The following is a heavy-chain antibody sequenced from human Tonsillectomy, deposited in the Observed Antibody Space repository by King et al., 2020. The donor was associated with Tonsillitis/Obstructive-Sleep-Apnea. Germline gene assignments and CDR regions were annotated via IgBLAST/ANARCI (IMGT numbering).Heavy chain of an antibody. CDR2: IRSKANSYAT. Sequence: VQLVESGGGLVQPGGSLKLSCAASGFTFSGSAMHWVRQASGKGLEWVGRIRSKANSYATAYAASVKGRFTISRDDSKNTAYLQMNSLKTEDTAVYYCTRREGSAATANPLDPWGQGTLVTVSS. V-gene: IGHV3-73*01. CDR3: TRREGSAATANPLDP. D-gene: IGHD2-15*01. J-gene: IGHJ5*02. CDR1: GFTFSGSA.